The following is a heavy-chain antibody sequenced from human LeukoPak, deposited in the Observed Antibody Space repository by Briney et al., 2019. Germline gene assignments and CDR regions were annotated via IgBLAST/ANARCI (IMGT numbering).Heavy chain of an antibody. Sequence: ASVKVSCKASGYTFTSYGISWVRRAPGQGLEWMGWISAYNGNTNYAQKLQGRVTMTTDTSTSTAYMELRSLRSDDTAVYYCARLFSVGYDSSAPLAFDIWGQGTMVTVSS. V-gene: IGHV1-18*01. CDR3: ARLFSVGYDSSAPLAFDI. J-gene: IGHJ3*02. D-gene: IGHD3-22*01. CDR2: ISAYNGNT. CDR1: GYTFTSYG.